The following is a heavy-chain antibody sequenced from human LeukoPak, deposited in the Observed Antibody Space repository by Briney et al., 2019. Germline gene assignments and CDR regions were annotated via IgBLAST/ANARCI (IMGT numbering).Heavy chain of an antibody. CDR1: GFTFSSYA. Sequence: GGSLRLSCAASGFTFSSYAMHWVRQAPGKGLEWVAVISYDGSSKYYADSVKGRFTISRDNSKNTLYLQMNSLRAEDTAVYYCARDGDYYDSSGYYYYFDYWGQGTLVTVSS. D-gene: IGHD3-22*01. CDR2: ISYDGSSK. CDR3: ARDGDYYDSSGYYYYFDY. V-gene: IGHV3-30-3*01. J-gene: IGHJ4*02.